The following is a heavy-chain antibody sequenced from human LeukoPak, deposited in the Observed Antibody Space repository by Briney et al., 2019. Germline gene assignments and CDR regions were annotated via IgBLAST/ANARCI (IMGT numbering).Heavy chain of an antibody. Sequence: PGGSLRLSCAASGFTFSSYEMNGVRQAPGKGLVWVSRINSDGSSTSYADSVRGRFTISRDNAKNTLYLQMNSLRAEDTAVYYCARVMTIDYYDSSGYYYWGQGTLVTVSS. CDR3: ARVMTIDYYDSSGYYY. D-gene: IGHD3-22*01. V-gene: IGHV3-74*01. J-gene: IGHJ4*02. CDR1: GFTFSSYE. CDR2: INSDGSST.